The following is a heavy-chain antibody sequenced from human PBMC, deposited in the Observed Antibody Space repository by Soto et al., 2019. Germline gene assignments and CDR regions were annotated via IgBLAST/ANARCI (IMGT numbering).Heavy chain of an antibody. V-gene: IGHV4-61*01. J-gene: IGHJ4*02. CDR1: GGSVSSGHYY. D-gene: IGHD6-19*01. Sequence: QVQLQESGPGLVRPSETLSLTCAVSGGSVSSGHYYWSWSRQPPGKGLEWIGFIYYSGSTNYNPSFKSRANITVDTSKNQFSLKMSSVTAADTAVYFCASSGAGSGWLGGQGTLVTVSS. CDR3: ASSGAGSGWL. CDR2: IYYSGST.